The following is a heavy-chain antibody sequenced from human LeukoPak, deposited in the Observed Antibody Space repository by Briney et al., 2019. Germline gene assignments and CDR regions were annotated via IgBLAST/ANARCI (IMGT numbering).Heavy chain of an antibody. J-gene: IGHJ4*02. CDR3: ARGDLVTPFPGDYFDP. V-gene: IGHV3-74*01. D-gene: IGHD3-9*01. CDR1: RFTFFNYW. Sequence: GGSLRLSCAASRFTFFNYWMHWVRHAPGKGLVWVSHISSDGSSTDYADSVKGRFTISRDNAKNTLYLQMNSLRAEDTAVYYCARGDLVTPFPGDYFDPWGQGTLVTVSS. CDR2: ISSDGSST.